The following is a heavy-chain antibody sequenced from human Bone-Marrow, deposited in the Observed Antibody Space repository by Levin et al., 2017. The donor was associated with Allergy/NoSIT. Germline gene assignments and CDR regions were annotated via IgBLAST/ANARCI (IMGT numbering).Heavy chain of an antibody. Sequence: VSGPTLVKPTQTLTLACTFSGFSLTSYGVGVGWIRQPPEKALEWLALIHWNDENRYSPSLKSRLAITKDTSKNQVVLTMTNLDPVDTATYYCAHRRTGWGFDYWGQGILVTVTA. J-gene: IGHJ4*02. CDR1: GFSLTSYGVG. V-gene: IGHV2-5*01. D-gene: IGHD2-8*02. CDR2: IHWNDEN. CDR3: AHRRTGWGFDY.